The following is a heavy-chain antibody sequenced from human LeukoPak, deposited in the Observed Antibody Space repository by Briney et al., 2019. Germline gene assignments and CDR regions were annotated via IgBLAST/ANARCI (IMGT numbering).Heavy chain of an antibody. J-gene: IGHJ4*02. CDR1: GFTLSSYA. CDR2: ISYDGSNK. D-gene: IGHD6-13*01. V-gene: IGHV3-30*04. Sequence: PGGSLRLSCAASGFTLSSYAMHWVRQAPGKGLEWVAVISYDGSNKYYADSVKGRFTISRDNSKNTLYLQMNSLRAEDTAVYYCASPGIAAAGDYWGQGTLVTVSS. CDR3: ASPGIAAAGDY.